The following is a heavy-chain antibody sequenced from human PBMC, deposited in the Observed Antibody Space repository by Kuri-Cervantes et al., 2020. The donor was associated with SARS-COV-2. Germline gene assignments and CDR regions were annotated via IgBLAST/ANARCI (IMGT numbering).Heavy chain of an antibody. CDR2: INHSGST. D-gene: IGHD4-23*01. J-gene: IGHJ4*02. Sequence: GSLRLSCAVYGGSFSGYYWSRIRQPPGKGLEWIGEINHSGSTNYNPSLKSRVTISVDTSKNQFSLKLSSVTAADTAVYYCARVKSVVTPDIDYWGQGTLVTVSS. CDR1: GGSFSGYY. CDR3: ARVKSVVTPDIDY. V-gene: IGHV4-34*01.